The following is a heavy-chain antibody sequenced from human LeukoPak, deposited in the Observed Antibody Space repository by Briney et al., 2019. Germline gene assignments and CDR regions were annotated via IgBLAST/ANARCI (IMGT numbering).Heavy chain of an antibody. D-gene: IGHD4-11*01. J-gene: IGHJ6*03. CDR2: INPSGGST. CDR3: ARDLYYSSYYYYYYMDV. Sequence: ASVKVSCKASGYTFTSYYMHWVRQAPGQGLGWMGIINPSGGSTSYAQKFQGRVTMTRDMSTSTVYMELSSLRSEDTAVYYCARDLYYSSYYYYYYMDVWGKGTTVTVSS. CDR1: GYTFTSYY. V-gene: IGHV1-46*01.